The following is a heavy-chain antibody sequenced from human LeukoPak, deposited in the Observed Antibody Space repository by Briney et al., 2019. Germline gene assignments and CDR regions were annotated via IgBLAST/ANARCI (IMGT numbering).Heavy chain of an antibody. J-gene: IGHJ5*02. V-gene: IGHV4-39*07. CDR3: ARGVDSRSWYWVDP. D-gene: IGHD6-13*01. CDR2: IYYSGST. CDR1: GGSISSSSYY. Sequence: SETLSLTCTVSGGSISSSSYYWGWIRQPPGKGLEWIGSIYYSGSTYYNPSLKSRVTISVDTSKNQFSLKLSSVTAADTAVYYCARGVDSRSWYWVDPGPQGNL.